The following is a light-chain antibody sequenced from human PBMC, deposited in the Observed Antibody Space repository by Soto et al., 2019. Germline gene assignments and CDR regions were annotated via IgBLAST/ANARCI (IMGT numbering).Light chain of an antibody. J-gene: IGKJ5*01. CDR3: QHYGSSLSIT. V-gene: IGKV3-20*01. CDR1: QSISSSY. Sequence: EIVLTQSPGTLSLSPGERATLSCRASQSISSSYLAWYQQKPGQAPRLLIYGASSRASGFPNRFSGSGSGTDFTLTISRLEPGDFAVYYCQHYGSSLSITFGQGTRLEIK. CDR2: GAS.